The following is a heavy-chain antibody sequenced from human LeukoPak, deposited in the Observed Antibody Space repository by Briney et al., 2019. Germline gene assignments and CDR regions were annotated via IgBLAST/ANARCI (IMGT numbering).Heavy chain of an antibody. CDR1: GFTFSSYA. CDR3: ARGYSSGWYLSYFDY. V-gene: IGHV3-30*04. D-gene: IGHD6-19*01. Sequence: GGSLRLSCAASGFTFSSYAMHWVRQAPGKGLEWVAVISYDGSNKYYADSVKGRFTISRDNSKNTLYLQMNSLRAEDTAVYYCARGYSSGWYLSYFDYWGQGTLVTVSS. CDR2: ISYDGSNK. J-gene: IGHJ4*02.